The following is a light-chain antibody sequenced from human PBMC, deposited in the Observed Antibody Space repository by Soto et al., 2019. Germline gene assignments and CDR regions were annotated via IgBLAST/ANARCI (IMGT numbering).Light chain of an antibody. CDR1: SSDVGGYNY. J-gene: IGLJ1*01. V-gene: IGLV2-14*01. Sequence: QSALTQPASVSGSRGQSITISCTGTSSDVGGYNYVSWYQQHPGKAPKLMIYEVSNRPSGVSNRFSGSKSGNTASLTISGLQAEDEAEYYCSSYTSSSTRLYVFGTGTKLTVL. CDR3: SSYTSSSTRLYV. CDR2: EVS.